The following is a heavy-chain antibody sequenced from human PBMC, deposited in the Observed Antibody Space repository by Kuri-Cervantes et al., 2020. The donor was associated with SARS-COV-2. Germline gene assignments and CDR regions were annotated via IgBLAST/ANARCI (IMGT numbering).Heavy chain of an antibody. CDR3: TRDHGSTIENDGMDV. J-gene: IGHJ6*02. D-gene: IGHD5-24*01. V-gene: IGHV4-59*01. CDR2: ISYNGET. CDR1: GGSISNFY. Sequence: SETLSLTCSVSGGSISNFYLSWTRQPPGKGLEWLGYISYNGETNYSPSLKSRLTVSVDASKNQFSLKLTSVTAADTAVYYCTRDHGSTIENDGMDVWGQGTTVTVSS.